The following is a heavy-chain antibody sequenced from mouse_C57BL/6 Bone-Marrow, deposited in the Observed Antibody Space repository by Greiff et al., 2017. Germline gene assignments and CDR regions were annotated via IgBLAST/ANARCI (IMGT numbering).Heavy chain of an antibody. V-gene: IGHV1-82*01. Sequence: VQLQESGPELVKPGASVKISCKASGYAFSSSWMNWVKQRPGKGLEWIGRIYPGDGDTNYNGKFKGKATLTADKSSSTAYMQLSSLTSEDSAVYFCASSAYGSSYDYFDYWGQGTTLTVSS. CDR2: IYPGDGDT. J-gene: IGHJ2*01. CDR1: GYAFSSSW. CDR3: ASSAYGSSYDYFDY. D-gene: IGHD1-1*01.